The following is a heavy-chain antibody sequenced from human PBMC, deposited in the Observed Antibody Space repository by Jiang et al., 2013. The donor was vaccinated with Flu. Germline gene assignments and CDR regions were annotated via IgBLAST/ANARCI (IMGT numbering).Heavy chain of an antibody. D-gene: IGHD5-18*01. CDR1: GGSISSYY. CDR3: ARGSRGYSYVKGMDV. Sequence: GPGLVKPSETLSLTCTVSGGSISSYYWSWIRQPPGKGLEWIGYIYYSGSTNYNPSLKSRVTISVDTSKNQFSLKLSSVTAADTAVYYCARGSRGYSYVKGMDVWGQRDHGHRLL. J-gene: IGHJ6*04. CDR2: IYYSGST. V-gene: IGHV4-59*01.